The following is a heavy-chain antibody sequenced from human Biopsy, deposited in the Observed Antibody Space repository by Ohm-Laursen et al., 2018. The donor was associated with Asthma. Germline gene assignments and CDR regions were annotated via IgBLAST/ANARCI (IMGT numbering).Heavy chain of an antibody. V-gene: IGHV4-34*01. Sequence: SETLPLTCAVYGGSFSGYYWSWIRQPPGKGLEWIGEINHSGSTNYNPSLKSRVTISVDTSKNQFSLKLRSVTAADTAVYYCARITNDRIAAAGRYYYYGMDVWGQGTTVTVSS. CDR1: GGSFSGYY. D-gene: IGHD6-13*01. CDR2: INHSGST. J-gene: IGHJ6*02. CDR3: ARITNDRIAAAGRYYYYGMDV.